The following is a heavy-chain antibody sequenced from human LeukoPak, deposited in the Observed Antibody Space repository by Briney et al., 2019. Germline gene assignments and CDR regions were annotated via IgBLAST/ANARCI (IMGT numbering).Heavy chain of an antibody. Sequence: ASVKVSCKASGGTFSSYAISWVRQAPGQGLEWMGGIIPIFGTANYAQKLQGRFTITTDKSTSTAYLELNSLRAEDTAVYYCARGKAPDRSRLYAWFDPWGHRTLVTASS. J-gene: IGHJ5*02. CDR1: GGTFSSYA. V-gene: IGHV1-69*05. CDR2: IIPIFGTA. D-gene: IGHD6-13*01. CDR3: ARGKAPDRSRLYAWFDP.